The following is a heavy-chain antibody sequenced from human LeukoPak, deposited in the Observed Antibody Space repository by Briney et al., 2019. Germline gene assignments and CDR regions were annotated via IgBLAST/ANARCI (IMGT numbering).Heavy chain of an antibody. CDR2: ITGSRSSI. J-gene: IGHJ4*02. D-gene: IGHD5-24*01. V-gene: IGHV3-48*04. CDR1: GFTFSHYN. Sequence: GGSLRLSCAASGFTFSHYNMNWVRQAPGKGLEWVSYITGSRSSIYYADSVRGRFTISRDNAKNSLYLQMNSLRAEDTAVYYCARAAGEMATIRYWGQGTLVTVSS. CDR3: ARAAGEMATIRY.